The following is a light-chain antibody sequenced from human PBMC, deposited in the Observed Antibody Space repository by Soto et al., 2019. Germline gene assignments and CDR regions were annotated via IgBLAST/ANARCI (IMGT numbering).Light chain of an antibody. CDR1: QGISSY. CDR3: QQLNSYLIT. J-gene: IGKJ5*01. CDR2: AAS. V-gene: IGKV1-9*01. Sequence: DIQLTQSPSFLSASVGDRVTITCRASQGISSYLAWYQQKPGKAPKLLIYAASTWQSGVPSRFSGSGSGTEFTLTISSLQPEDFATYYCQQLNSYLITFGQGTRLESK.